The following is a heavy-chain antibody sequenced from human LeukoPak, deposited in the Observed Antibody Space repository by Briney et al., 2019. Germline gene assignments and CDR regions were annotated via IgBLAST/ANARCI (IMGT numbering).Heavy chain of an antibody. CDR2: ISAYNGNT. J-gene: IGHJ6*03. CDR3: ARGVLGYCSSTSCSWDYYYYMDV. D-gene: IGHD2-2*01. CDR1: GYTFTSYG. Sequence: ASVKVSCKASGYTFTSYGISWVRQAPGQGLEWMGWISAYNGNTNYAQKLQGRVTMTTDTSTSTAYMELRSLRSDDTAAYYCARGVLGYCSSTSCSWDYYYYMDVWGKGTTVTVSS. V-gene: IGHV1-18*01.